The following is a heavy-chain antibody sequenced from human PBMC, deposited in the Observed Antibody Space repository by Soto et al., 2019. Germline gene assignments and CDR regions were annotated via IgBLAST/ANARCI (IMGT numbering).Heavy chain of an antibody. J-gene: IGHJ4*02. V-gene: IGHV1-69*02. D-gene: IGHD3-16*02. CDR1: GCTFSSYS. CDR2: IIPILGIA. CDR3: TRSAVRPSGGLIGPFDY. Sequence: ASVKVSCKASGCTFSSYSISWVRQAPGQRLERMGRIIPILGIANYAQKFQGRVSITRDTSASTAYMELSSLRSDDTAVYYCTRSAVRPSGGLIGPFDYWGQGTVVTVSS.